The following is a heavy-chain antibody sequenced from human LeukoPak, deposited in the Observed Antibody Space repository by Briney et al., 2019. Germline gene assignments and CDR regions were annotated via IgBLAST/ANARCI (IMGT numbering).Heavy chain of an antibody. CDR2: INPSGGST. CDR3: ARDRSISFLECFNYYYYGMDV. CDR1: GYTFTSYY. J-gene: IGHJ6*02. D-gene: IGHD3-3*01. V-gene: IGHV1-46*01. Sequence: GASVKVSCKASGYTFTSYYMHWVRQAPGQGLEWMGIINPSGGSTSYAQKFQGRVTMTRDTSTSTVYMELSSLRSEDTAVYYCARDRSISFLECFNYYYYGMDVWGQGTTVTVSS.